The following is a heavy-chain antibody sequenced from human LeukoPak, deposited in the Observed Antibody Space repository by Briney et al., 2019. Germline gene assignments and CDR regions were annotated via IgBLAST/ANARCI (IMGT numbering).Heavy chain of an antibody. CDR1: GFIFSDYS. D-gene: IGHD1-1*01. J-gene: IGHJ4*02. CDR2: IGLSSGRT. Sequence: GGSLRLSCAASGFIFSDYSMNWVRQAPGKGLEWISYIGLSSGRTMYVDSVKGRFTISGDNAKNSLYLQMNSLRVEDTAVYFCARDHNYAFDNWGQGILVTVSS. V-gene: IGHV3-48*04. CDR3: ARDHNYAFDN.